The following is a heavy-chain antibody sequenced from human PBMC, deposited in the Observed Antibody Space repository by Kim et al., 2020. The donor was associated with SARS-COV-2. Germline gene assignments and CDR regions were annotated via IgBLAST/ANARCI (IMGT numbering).Heavy chain of an antibody. J-gene: IGHJ4*02. CDR2: INPSGGST. V-gene: IGHV1-46*01. CDR3: AREGHSGGGVFGVVIFDY. CDR1: GYTFTSYY. D-gene: IGHD3-3*01. Sequence: ASVKVSCKASGYTFTSYYMHWVRQAPGQGLEWMGIINPSGGSTSYAQKFQGRVTMTRDTSTSTVYMELSSLRSEDTAVYYCAREGHSGGGVFGVVIFDYWGQGTLVTVSS.